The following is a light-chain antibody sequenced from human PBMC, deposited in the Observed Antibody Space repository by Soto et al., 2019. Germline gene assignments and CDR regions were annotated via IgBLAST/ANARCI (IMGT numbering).Light chain of an antibody. CDR2: RNN. J-gene: IGLJ2*01. Sequence: QSVLTQPPSASGTPGQRVTIPCSGRSSNIGSNYVYWYQQLPGTAPKLLIYRNNQRPSGVPDRFSGSKSGTSASLAISGLRSEDEADYYCAAWDDSLSVLFGGGTKLTVL. CDR3: AAWDDSLSVL. V-gene: IGLV1-47*01. CDR1: SSNIGSNY.